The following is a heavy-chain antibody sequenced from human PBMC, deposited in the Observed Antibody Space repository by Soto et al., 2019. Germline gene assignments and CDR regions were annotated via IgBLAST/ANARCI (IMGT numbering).Heavy chain of an antibody. D-gene: IGHD2-8*01. CDR1: GGSVSSGSYY. Sequence: QVQLQESSPGLVKPSETLSLTCTVSGGSVSSGSYYWSWIRQPPGKGLEWIGYIYYSGSTNYNPSLKSRVTISVDTSKNQFCLKLSSVTAVDTAVYYCARWAYCTNGVCYSEDAFDIWGQGTMVTVSS. J-gene: IGHJ3*02. CDR2: IYYSGST. CDR3: ARWAYCTNGVCYSEDAFDI. V-gene: IGHV4-61*01.